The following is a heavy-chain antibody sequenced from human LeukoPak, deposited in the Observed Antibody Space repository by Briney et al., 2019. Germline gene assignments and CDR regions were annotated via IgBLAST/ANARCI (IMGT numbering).Heavy chain of an antibody. CDR3: ASAHYGDYEGFANLNF. Sequence: GGSLRLSCAASGFTVNSNYMNWVRQAPGKGLEWVSAIYSGDNTYYADSVKGRFTISRDNSKNTMYLQMNSLRAEDTAVYYCASAHYGDYEGFANLNFWGQGTLVTVSS. D-gene: IGHD4-17*01. V-gene: IGHV3-66*01. CDR2: IYSGDNT. J-gene: IGHJ4*02. CDR1: GFTVNSNY.